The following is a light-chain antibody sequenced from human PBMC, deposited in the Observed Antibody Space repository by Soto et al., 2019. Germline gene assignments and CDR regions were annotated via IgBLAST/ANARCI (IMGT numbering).Light chain of an antibody. CDR3: QNYGSSPPLI. CDR2: GAS. CDR1: QSVTGSY. J-gene: IGKJ3*01. Sequence: EIVLTQSPGTLSLSPGERATLSCRASQSVTGSYLAWYQQKPGQAPRLLIYGASSRASGIPDRFSGSGSGTDFPLSMRGVELEVFAVYYVQNYGSSPPLIFGPGTKVDVK. V-gene: IGKV3-20*01.